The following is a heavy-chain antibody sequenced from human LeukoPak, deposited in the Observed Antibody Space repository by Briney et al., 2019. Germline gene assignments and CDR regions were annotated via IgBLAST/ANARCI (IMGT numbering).Heavy chain of an antibody. V-gene: IGHV4-39*01. Sequence: SETLSLTCSVSGGSISGSGFYWGWIRQPPGKGLEWIGSIYYSGSTHYNPPLKSRVTISADTSKNQFSLRFNSVTAADTAVYFCYSGGNFEAFDIWGQGTMVTVSS. CDR1: GGSISGSGFY. D-gene: IGHD4-23*01. CDR2: IYYSGST. CDR3: YSGGNFEAFDI. J-gene: IGHJ3*02.